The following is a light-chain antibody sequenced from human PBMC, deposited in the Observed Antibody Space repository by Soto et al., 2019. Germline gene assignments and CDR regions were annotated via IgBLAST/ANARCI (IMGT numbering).Light chain of an antibody. V-gene: IGLV2-14*01. CDR1: SSDVGGYNY. Sequence: LTQPASVSGSPGQSITISCTGTSSDVGGYNYVSWYQQHPGKAPKLMIYEVSNRPSGVSNRFSGSKSGNTASLTISGLQAEDEADYYCSSYTSSSTLNYVFGTGTKVTVL. J-gene: IGLJ1*01. CDR3: SSYTSSSTLNYV. CDR2: EVS.